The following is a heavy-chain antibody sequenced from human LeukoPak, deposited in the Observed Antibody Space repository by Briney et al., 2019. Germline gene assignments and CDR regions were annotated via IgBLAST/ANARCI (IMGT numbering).Heavy chain of an antibody. CDR1: GGSISRYY. CDR3: ARVRDGNYGYNWFDL. CDR2: IYTSGST. J-gene: IGHJ5*02. D-gene: IGHD4-17*01. Sequence: SETLSLTCNVSGGSISRYYWTWIRQPAGKGLEWIGRIYTSGSTNYNPSLKSRVTMSVDTSKNQSSLKLNSVTAADTAVYYCARVRDGNYGYNWFDLWGQGTLVTVSS. V-gene: IGHV4-4*07.